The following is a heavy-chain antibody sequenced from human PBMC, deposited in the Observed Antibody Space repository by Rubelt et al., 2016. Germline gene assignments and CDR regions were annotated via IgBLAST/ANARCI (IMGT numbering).Heavy chain of an antibody. Sequence: QVQLVQSGAEVKKPGASVKVSCKASGYTFTSYDINWVRQATGQGLEWMGWMNPNSGNTGYAQKFQGTVTMTRNTSISTDYMELSSLRSEDTAVYYCARLSITIFGVVVYYYGMDVWGQGTTVTVSS. CDR2: MNPNSGNT. D-gene: IGHD3-3*01. CDR3: ARLSITIFGVVVYYYGMDV. V-gene: IGHV1-8*01. J-gene: IGHJ6*02. CDR1: GYTFTSYD.